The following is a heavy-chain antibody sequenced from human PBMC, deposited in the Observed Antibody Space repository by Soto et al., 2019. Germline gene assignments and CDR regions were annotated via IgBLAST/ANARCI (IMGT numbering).Heavy chain of an antibody. V-gene: IGHV3-30*18. Sequence: QVQLVESGGGVVQPGRSLRLSCAASGFTFSSYGMHWVRQAPGKGLEWVAVISYDGSNKYYADSVKGRFTISRDNPKNTLYLQMNSLRAEDTAVYYCAKVGWDGGNSFDYWGQGTLVTVSS. J-gene: IGHJ4*02. D-gene: IGHD2-15*01. CDR3: AKVGWDGGNSFDY. CDR2: ISYDGSNK. CDR1: GFTFSSYG.